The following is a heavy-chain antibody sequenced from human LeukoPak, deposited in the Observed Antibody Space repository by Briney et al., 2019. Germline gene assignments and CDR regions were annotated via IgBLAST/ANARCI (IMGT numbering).Heavy chain of an antibody. D-gene: IGHD5-24*01. J-gene: IGHJ4*02. CDR1: GGSIRSSYYY. CDR3: ARVDRWLRNPGQADY. CDR2: IYDSGST. V-gene: IGHV4-39*01. Sequence: SETLSLTCTVSGGSIRSSYYYWGWIRQPPGKGLEWIGSIYDSGSTYYNPSLKSRVTISVDTSKNQFSLKLNSVTAADTAVYYCARVDRWLRNPGQADYWGQGTLVTVSS.